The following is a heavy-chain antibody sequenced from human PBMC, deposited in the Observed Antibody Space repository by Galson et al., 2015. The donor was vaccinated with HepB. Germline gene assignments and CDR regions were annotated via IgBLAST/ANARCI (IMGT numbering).Heavy chain of an antibody. D-gene: IGHD2-15*01. CDR3: GVKDPGY. CDR1: GFTFGSHS. CDR2: INLDGGAK. V-gene: IGHV3-7*01. Sequence: SLRLSCAASGFTFGSHSMNWVRQAPGKGLEWVGNINLDGGAKYYADSVKGRFTISRDNAKTSAYLQMYSLRAEDTAVYYCGVKDPGYWGQGTLVTVSS. J-gene: IGHJ4*02.